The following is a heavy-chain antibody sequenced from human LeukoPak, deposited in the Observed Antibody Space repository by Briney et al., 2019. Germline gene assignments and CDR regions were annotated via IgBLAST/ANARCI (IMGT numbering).Heavy chain of an antibody. CDR3: AREVPPTPVLRYFDFRRFDP. D-gene: IGHD3-9*01. J-gene: IGHJ5*02. CDR2: INTNTGNP. CDR1: GYTFTSYA. V-gene: IGHV7-4-1*02. Sequence: GASVKVSCKASGYTFTSYAMNWVRQAPGQGLEWMGWINTNTGNPTYAQGFTGRFVFSLDTSVSTAYLQISSLKAEDTAVYYCAREVPPTPVLRYFDFRRFDPWGQGTLVTVSS.